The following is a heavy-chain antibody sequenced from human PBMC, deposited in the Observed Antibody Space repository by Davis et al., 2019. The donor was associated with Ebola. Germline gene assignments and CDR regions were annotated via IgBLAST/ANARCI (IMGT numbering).Heavy chain of an antibody. CDR3: ARGGRHSNVDFDY. CDR1: GYSFTSYW. D-gene: IGHD2-15*01. V-gene: IGHV5-51*01. CDR2: IYPGDSHT. Sequence: GESLKISCKGSGYSFTSYWIAWVRQMPGKGLEWMGIIYPGDSHTRYSPSFQGHVTMSVDKSITTAYLQWNSLEASDTAMYYCARGGRHSNVDFDYWGQGTLVTVSS. J-gene: IGHJ4*02.